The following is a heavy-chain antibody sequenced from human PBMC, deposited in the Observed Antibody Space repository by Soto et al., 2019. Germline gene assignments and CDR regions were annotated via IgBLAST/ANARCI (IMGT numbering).Heavy chain of an antibody. V-gene: IGHV4-39*01. CDR2: VFYSGRT. CDR1: GGSISSSRHY. D-gene: IGHD3-16*01. Sequence: QLQLQESGPGLVKPSETLSLTCTVSGGSISSSRHYWAWIRQPPRKGLEWIGSVFYSGRTYYNPSLKSRVTISVDTSKNQFSLNVSSVSAADTALYYCARLSFGYDMDVWGQGTTVTVSS. CDR3: ARLSFGYDMDV. J-gene: IGHJ6*02.